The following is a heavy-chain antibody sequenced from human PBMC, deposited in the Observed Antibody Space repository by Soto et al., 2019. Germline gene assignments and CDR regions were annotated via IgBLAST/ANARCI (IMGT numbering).Heavy chain of an antibody. CDR3: ARDCGRAEIYGMDV. D-gene: IGHD6-13*01. CDR2: IWYDGSNK. V-gene: IGHV3-33*01. CDR1: GFTFSSYG. J-gene: IGHJ6*02. Sequence: QVQLVESGGGVVQPGRSLRLSCAASGFTFSSYGMHWVRQAPGKGLEWVAVIWYDGSNKYYADSVKGRFTISRDNSKNTLYLQMNSLRAEDTAVYYCARDCGRAEIYGMDVWGQGTTVTVSS.